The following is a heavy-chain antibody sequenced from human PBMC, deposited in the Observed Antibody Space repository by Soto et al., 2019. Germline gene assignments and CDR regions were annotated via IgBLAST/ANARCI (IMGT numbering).Heavy chain of an antibody. J-gene: IGHJ5*02. CDR3: ARDLLILWFGESNWFDP. V-gene: IGHV1-2*02. CDR2: INPNSGGT. Sequence: ASVKVSCKASGYTFTGYYMHWVRQAPGQGFEWMGWINPNSGGTNYAQKLQGRVTMTTDTSTSTAYMELRSLRSDDTAVYYCARDLLILWFGESNWFDPWGQGTLVTVSS. D-gene: IGHD3-10*01. CDR1: GYTFTGYY.